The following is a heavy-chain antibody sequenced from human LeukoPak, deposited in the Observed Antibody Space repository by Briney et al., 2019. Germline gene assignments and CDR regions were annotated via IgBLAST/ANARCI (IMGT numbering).Heavy chain of an antibody. CDR3: AXXXXXXXXXCRKGFDY. V-gene: IGHV1-2*02. Sequence: ASVKVSCKASGYTFTGYYMHWVRQAPGQGLEWMGWINPNSGGTNYAQKFQGRVTMTRDTSISTAYMELSRLRSDGTAVYYCAXXXXXXXXXCRKGFDYWGQGTLVTVSS. J-gene: IGHJ4*02. CDR1: GYTFTGYY. CDR2: INPNSGGT.